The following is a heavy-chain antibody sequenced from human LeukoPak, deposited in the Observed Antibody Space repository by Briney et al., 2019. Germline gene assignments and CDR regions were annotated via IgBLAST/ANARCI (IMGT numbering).Heavy chain of an antibody. Sequence: GGSLRLSCADSGFTFRSYEMNWVRQAPGKGLEWVSAITGGGDTTYYADSVKGRFTISRDNSKNTLYLQMNNLRAEDTAIYYCAKAANYDILTGYYLDYWGQGTLVTVSS. V-gene: IGHV3-23*01. CDR2: ITGGGDTT. CDR3: AKAANYDILTGYYLDY. CDR1: GFTFRSYE. J-gene: IGHJ4*02. D-gene: IGHD3-9*01.